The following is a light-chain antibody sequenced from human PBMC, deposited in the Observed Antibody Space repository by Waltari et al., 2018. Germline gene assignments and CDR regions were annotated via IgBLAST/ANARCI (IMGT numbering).Light chain of an antibody. CDR3: QVWDSSRDHGV. J-gene: IGLJ1*01. V-gene: IGLV3-21*04. CDR2: YDS. Sequence: SYVLTQPPSVSVAPGETARITCGGNNIGRKTVHWYQQKPGQTPVVVISYDSDRPSGIPERFSGSNSGNTDTLTISRVEAGDEADYYCQVWDSSRDHGVFGTGTKVTVL. CDR1: NIGRKT.